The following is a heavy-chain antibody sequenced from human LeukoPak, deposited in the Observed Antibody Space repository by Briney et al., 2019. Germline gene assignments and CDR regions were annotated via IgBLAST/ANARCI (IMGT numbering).Heavy chain of an antibody. CDR2: MNPNSGNT. J-gene: IGHJ6*02. CDR3: ARAESIAPFNYYYYGMDV. Sequence: ASVKVSCKASGYTFTSYDINWVRQATGQGLEWMGWMNPNSGNTGYAQKFQGRVTMTRNTSISTAYMELSSLRSDDTAVYYCARAESIAPFNYYYYGMDVWGQGTTVTVSS. D-gene: IGHD6-6*01. V-gene: IGHV1-8*01. CDR1: GYTFTSYD.